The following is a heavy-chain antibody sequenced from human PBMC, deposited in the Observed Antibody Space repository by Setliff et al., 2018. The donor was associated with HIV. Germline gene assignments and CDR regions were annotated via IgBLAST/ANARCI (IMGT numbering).Heavy chain of an antibody. CDR2: IYHSGSF. Sequence: SETLSLTCNVSSGSISSTNWWSWVRQPPGKGLEWIGEIYHSGSFNYNPSLKSRVTILVDTSKNQLSLNVTSVTAADTAVYFCARHGGRSFDSWGQGTLVTVSS. D-gene: IGHD2-15*01. CDR1: SGSISSTNW. J-gene: IGHJ4*02. CDR3: ARHGGRSFDS. V-gene: IGHV4-4*02.